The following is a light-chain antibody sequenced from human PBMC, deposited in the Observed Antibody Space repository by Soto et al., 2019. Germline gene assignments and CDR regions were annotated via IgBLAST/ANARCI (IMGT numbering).Light chain of an antibody. V-gene: IGKV3-20*01. Sequence: EIVLTQSPGTLSLPPGERAALSCRASETISDGSLAWYQQKSGQAPRLLIYGASSRATDIPDRFSGSGSGTDFTLTISRLEPEDFAVYSCQQYGTSPPRFGQGTKVEIK. CDR1: ETISDGS. CDR3: QQYGTSPPR. J-gene: IGKJ1*01. CDR2: GAS.